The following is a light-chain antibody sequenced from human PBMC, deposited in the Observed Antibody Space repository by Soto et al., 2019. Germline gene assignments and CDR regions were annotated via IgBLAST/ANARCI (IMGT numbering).Light chain of an antibody. J-gene: IGLJ2*01. CDR1: SSNLGADYD. CDR2: ANI. V-gene: IGLV1-40*01. Sequence: QSVLTQPPSVSGAPGQSVTISCTGSSSNLGADYDVHWYQQFPGTAPKVLIYANINRPSGVPDRFSASKSGTSASLAITGLQAEDEADYYCQSYGISLSAVVFGGGTKLTVL. CDR3: QSYGISLSAVV.